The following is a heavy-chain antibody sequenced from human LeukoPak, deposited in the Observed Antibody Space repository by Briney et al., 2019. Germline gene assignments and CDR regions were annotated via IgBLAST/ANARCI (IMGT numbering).Heavy chain of an antibody. CDR1: GGTFSSYA. Sequence: GASVKVSCKASGGTFSSYAISWVRQAPGQGLEWMGRIIPILGIANYAQKFQGRVTITADKSTSTAYMELSSLRSEDTAVYYCARYYDSSGHDAFDIWGQGTMVTVSS. CDR3: ARYYDSSGHDAFDI. CDR2: IIPILGIA. D-gene: IGHD3-22*01. V-gene: IGHV1-69*04. J-gene: IGHJ3*02.